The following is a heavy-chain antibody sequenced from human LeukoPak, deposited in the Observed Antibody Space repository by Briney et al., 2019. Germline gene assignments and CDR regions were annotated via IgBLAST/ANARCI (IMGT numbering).Heavy chain of an antibody. D-gene: IGHD3-22*01. Sequence: GASVKVSCKASGYTFTGYYMHWVRQAPGQGLEWMGWVNPNSGGTNYAQKFQGRVTMTRDTSISTAYMELSRLRSDDTAVYYCAGGGADSSGESSYYYYMDVWGKGTTVTISS. J-gene: IGHJ6*03. V-gene: IGHV1-2*02. CDR3: AGGGADSSGESSYYYYMDV. CDR1: GYTFTGYY. CDR2: VNPNSGGT.